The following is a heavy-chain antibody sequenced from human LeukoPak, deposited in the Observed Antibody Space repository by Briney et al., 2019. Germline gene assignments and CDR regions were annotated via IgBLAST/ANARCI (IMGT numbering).Heavy chain of an antibody. CDR2: IYPYDSEI. Sequence: GESLKISCKGSGYIFTSYSIAWVRQMPGKGLEWMGVIYPYDSEIRYSPSFQGQVTISADKSISTAYLQWSSLKASDTAMYYCARPYLGDAFDIWGQGTMVTVSS. J-gene: IGHJ3*02. CDR3: ARPYLGDAFDI. D-gene: IGHD7-27*01. CDR1: GYIFTSYS. V-gene: IGHV5-51*01.